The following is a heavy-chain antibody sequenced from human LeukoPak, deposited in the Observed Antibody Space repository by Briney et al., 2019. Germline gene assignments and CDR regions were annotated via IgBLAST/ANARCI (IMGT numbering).Heavy chain of an antibody. Sequence: GGALRLSCAASGFTFSGYAMSWVRQAPGKGLEWVSAISGSGGSTYYADSVKGRFTISRDNSKNTLYLQMNSLRAEDTAVYYCAKERTSIVVVPAATDYWGQGTLVTVSS. CDR2: ISGSGGST. CDR3: AKERTSIVVVPAATDY. V-gene: IGHV3-23*01. J-gene: IGHJ4*02. D-gene: IGHD2-2*01. CDR1: GFTFSGYA.